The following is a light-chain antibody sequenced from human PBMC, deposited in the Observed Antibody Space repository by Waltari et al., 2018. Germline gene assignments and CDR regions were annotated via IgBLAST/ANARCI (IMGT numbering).Light chain of an antibody. V-gene: IGLV1-51*01. Sequence: QSVLTQPPSVSAAPGQKVTISCSGSPSNLANNYVTWYHQLPGTAPKLLIYDNDKRPSGIPDRFSGSNSGTSATLGITGLQTGDEADYYCGTWDSSLNVYVFGTGTKVTVL. J-gene: IGLJ1*01. CDR3: GTWDSSLNVYV. CDR1: PSNLANNY. CDR2: DND.